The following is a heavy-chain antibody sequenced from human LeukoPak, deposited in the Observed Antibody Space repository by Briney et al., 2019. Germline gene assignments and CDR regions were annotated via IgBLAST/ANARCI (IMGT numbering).Heavy chain of an antibody. J-gene: IGHJ4*02. D-gene: IGHD3-9*01. Sequence: SETLSLTCTVSGGSISGYYWSWIRQPPGKGLEWIGYIYYSGNSNYNPSLKSRVTISVDTSKNQFSLKLSSVTAADTVVYYCAIFDILTGYFVYWGQGTLVTVSS. V-gene: IGHV4-59*01. CDR3: AIFDILTGYFVY. CDR2: IYYSGNS. CDR1: GGSISGYY.